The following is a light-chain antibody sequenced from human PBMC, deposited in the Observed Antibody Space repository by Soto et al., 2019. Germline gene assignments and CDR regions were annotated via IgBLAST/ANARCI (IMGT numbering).Light chain of an antibody. CDR2: DVS. V-gene: IGLV2-14*03. CDR1: SSDVGGYNY. CDR3: SSYISTSTLNV. Sequence: QSALTQPASVSGSPGHSITISCSGTSSDVGGYNYVSWYQQHPGKAPKLMIYDVSNRPSGASNRFSGTKSGNTASLTISGLQAEDEADYYCSSYISTSTLNVFGTGTKVTVL. J-gene: IGLJ1*01.